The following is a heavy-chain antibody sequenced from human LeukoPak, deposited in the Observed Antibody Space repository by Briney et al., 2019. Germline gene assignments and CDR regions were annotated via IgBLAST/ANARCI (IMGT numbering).Heavy chain of an antibody. V-gene: IGHV4-59*11. CDR1: GGSITTHV. CDR3: ARVGAYNGYDYVDY. D-gene: IGHD5-12*01. Sequence: SETLSLTCIVSGGSITTHVWSWIRQPPGKGLEWVGHMYYSGSTNYNPSLKSRVNISVDKSQNQFSLKLSSVTAADRAVYFCARVGAYNGYDYVDYWGQGILVTVSS. CDR2: MYYSGST. J-gene: IGHJ4*02.